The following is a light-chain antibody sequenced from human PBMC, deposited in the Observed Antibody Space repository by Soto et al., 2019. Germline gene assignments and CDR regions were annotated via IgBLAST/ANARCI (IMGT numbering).Light chain of an antibody. Sequence: EMVMTQSPATLSVSPGERATLSCRASQSISSNLAWYQQKPGQAPRLLIYGASTTATGIPARFSGSGSGTEFTLTISGLQSEDSAVYYCQQYNSWPPYTFGQGTKLEIK. CDR2: GAS. J-gene: IGKJ2*01. CDR3: QQYNSWPPYT. CDR1: QSISSN. V-gene: IGKV3-15*01.